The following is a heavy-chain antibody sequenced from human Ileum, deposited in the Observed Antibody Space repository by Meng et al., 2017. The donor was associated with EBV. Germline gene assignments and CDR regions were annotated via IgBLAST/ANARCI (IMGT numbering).Heavy chain of an antibody. Sequence: QVQLQESGPGLVKPSGTLSLTCAVSGGSISSSNWWSWVCQPPGKGLEWIGEIYHSGSTNYNPSLKSRVTMSVDKSKNQFSLNLSSVTAADTAVYYCARVGQWLPIDYWGQGTLVTVSS. CDR3: ARVGQWLPIDY. V-gene: IGHV4-4*02. CDR1: GGSISSSNW. D-gene: IGHD6-19*01. CDR2: IYHSGST. J-gene: IGHJ4*02.